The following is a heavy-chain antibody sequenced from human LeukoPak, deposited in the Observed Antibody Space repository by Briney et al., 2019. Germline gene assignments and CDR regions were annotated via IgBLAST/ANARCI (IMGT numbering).Heavy chain of an antibody. J-gene: IGHJ4*02. CDR3: AKGIAGSRSSSPDY. D-gene: IGHD2-2*01. CDR1: GFTFSNYA. CDR2: ISGSDGST. Sequence: GGSLRLSCAASGFTFSNYAMSWVRQAPGKGLQWVSAISGSDGSTNFADSVRGRFTISRDNSKNTLYLQIDSLRAEDTAIYYCAKGIAGSRSSSPDYWGQGTLVTVSS. V-gene: IGHV3-23*01.